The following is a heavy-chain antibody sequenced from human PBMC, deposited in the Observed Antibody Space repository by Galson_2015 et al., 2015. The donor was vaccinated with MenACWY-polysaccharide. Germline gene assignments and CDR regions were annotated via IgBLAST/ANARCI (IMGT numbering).Heavy chain of an antibody. CDR3: ARDTPGIEDFDY. CDR1: GFTFRSHD. V-gene: IGHV3-48*03. D-gene: IGHD1-1*01. CDR2: IDTSGTST. Sequence: SLRLSYAVSGFTFRSHDMNWVRQAPGKGLEWVSYIDTSGTSTKYADSVKGRFIMSRDNAKNSLYLQMNSLRLEDTAVYYCARDTPGIEDFDYWGQGTLVTVSS. J-gene: IGHJ4*02.